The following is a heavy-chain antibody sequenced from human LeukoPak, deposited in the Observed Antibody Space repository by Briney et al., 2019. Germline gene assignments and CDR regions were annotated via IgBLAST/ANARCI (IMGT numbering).Heavy chain of an antibody. CDR1: GGSFSGYY. J-gene: IGHJ4*02. D-gene: IGHD3-9*01. CDR3: ARDRSSTEYYDILTGYYRPWVD. CDR2: INHRGST. Sequence: PSETLSLTCAVYGGSFSGYYWSWLRQPPGKGLEWLGEINHRGSTNYNPSLKSRVPISVDTSKNQFSLQLKSVTPKDTAVYYCARDRSSTEYYDILTGYYRPWVDWGQGTLVTVSS. V-gene: IGHV4-34*01.